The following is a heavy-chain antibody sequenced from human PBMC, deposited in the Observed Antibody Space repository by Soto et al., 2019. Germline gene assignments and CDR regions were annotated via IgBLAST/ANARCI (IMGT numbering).Heavy chain of an antibody. V-gene: IGHV1-3*01. J-gene: IGHJ4*02. CDR1: GYTFTSYA. Sequence: ASVKVSCKSSGYTFTSYAMHWVRQAPGQRLEWMGWINAGNGNTKYSQKFQGRVTITRDTSANTAYMELSSLRSEDTAVYYCARSFVVVTDFDYWGQGTLVTVSS. CDR3: ARSFVVVTDFDY. CDR2: INAGNGNT. D-gene: IGHD2-21*02.